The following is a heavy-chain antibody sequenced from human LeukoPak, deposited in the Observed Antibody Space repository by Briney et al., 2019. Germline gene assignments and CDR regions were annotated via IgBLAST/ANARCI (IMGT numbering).Heavy chain of an antibody. D-gene: IGHD3-9*01. V-gene: IGHV4-31*03. CDR3: ARSYDILTGYYIVDP. Sequence: SETLSLTCTASGGSISSGGYYWSWIRQHPGKGLEWIGYIYYSGSTYYNPSLKSRVTISVDTSKNQFSLKLSSVTAADTAVYYCARSYDILTGYYIVDPWGQGTLVTVSS. CDR1: GGSISSGGYY. CDR2: IYYSGST. J-gene: IGHJ5*02.